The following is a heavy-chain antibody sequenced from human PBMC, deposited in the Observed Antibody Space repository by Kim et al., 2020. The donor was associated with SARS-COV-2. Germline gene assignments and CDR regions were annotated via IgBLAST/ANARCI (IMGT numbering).Heavy chain of an antibody. CDR2: IYPGDSDT. J-gene: IGHJ4*02. V-gene: IGHV5-51*01. Sequence: GESLKISCKGSGYSFTTYWIVWVRQMPGKGLEWMGIIYPGDSDTRYSPSFQGQVTLSADKSISTAYLQWSSLKASDTAMYYCARPGRRSGWYKLDYWGQGTLVTVSS. CDR1: GYSFTTYW. CDR3: ARPGRRSGWYKLDY. D-gene: IGHD6-19*01.